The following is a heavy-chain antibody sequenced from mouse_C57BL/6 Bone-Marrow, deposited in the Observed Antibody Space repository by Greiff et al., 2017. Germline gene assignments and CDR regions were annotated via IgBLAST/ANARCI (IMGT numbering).Heavy chain of an antibody. V-gene: IGHV5-12-2*01. CDR1: GFTFSSYT. CDR3: ARAYYGNYDY. D-gene: IGHD2-10*01. J-gene: IGHJ2*01. Sequence: EVQRVESGGGLVQPGGSLKLSCAASGFTFSSYTMSWVRQTPEKRLEWVAYISNGGGSTHYPDTVKGRFTISRDNAKNTLYLQMSSLKSEDTAMYYCARAYYGNYDYWGQGTTLTVSS. CDR2: ISNGGGST.